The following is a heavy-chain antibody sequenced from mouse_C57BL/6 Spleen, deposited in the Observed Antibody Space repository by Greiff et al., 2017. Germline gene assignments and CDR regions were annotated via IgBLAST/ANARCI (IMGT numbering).Heavy chain of an antibody. D-gene: IGHD1-1*01. Sequence: EVQGVESGGGLVQPKGSLKLSCAASGFTFNTYAMHWVRQAPGKGLEWVARIRSKSSNYATYYADSVKDRFSISRDDSQSMLYLQMNNLKTEDTAMDYCVRDSYGSSWFAYWGQGTLVTVSA. V-gene: IGHV10-3*01. J-gene: IGHJ3*01. CDR2: IRSKSSNYAT. CDR3: VRDSYGSSWFAY. CDR1: GFTFNTYA.